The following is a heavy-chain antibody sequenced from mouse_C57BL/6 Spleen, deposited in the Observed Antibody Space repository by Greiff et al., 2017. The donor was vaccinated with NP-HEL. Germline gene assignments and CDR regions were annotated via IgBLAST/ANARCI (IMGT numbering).Heavy chain of an antibody. CDR1: GYTFTSYW. J-gene: IGHJ4*01. V-gene: IGHV1-52*01. CDR3: ARSYYYGSSPTMDY. CDR2: IDPSDSET. Sequence: QVQLQQPGAELVRPGSSVKLSCKASGYTFTSYWMHWVKQRPIQGLEWIGNIDPSDSETHYNQQFKDKATLTVDKSSSTAYMQLSSLTSEDSAVYYCARSYYYGSSPTMDYWGQGTSVTVSS. D-gene: IGHD1-1*01.